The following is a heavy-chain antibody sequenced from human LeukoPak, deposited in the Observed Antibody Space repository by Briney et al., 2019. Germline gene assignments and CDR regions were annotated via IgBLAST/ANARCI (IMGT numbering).Heavy chain of an antibody. Sequence: KPSETLSLTCTVSGGSISSYYWSWIRQPPGKGLEWIGYIYYSGSTNYNPSLKSRVTISVDTSKNQFSLKLSSVTAADTAVYYCARDRGYFGYWGQGTLVTVSS. CDR2: IYYSGST. CDR1: GGSISSYY. D-gene: IGHD3-10*01. CDR3: ARDRGYFGY. J-gene: IGHJ4*02. V-gene: IGHV4-59*01.